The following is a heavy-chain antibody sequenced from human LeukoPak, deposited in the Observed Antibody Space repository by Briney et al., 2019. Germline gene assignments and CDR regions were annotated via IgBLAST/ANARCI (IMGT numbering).Heavy chain of an antibody. V-gene: IGHV4-59*08. CDR2: AYSSGHT. J-gene: IGHJ4*02. CDR3: ARHPFATPFDY. D-gene: IGHD2-15*01. Sequence: CIGYAYSSGHTNYNSSLKSRVTMSLDTSKSQFSLRLSSVTAADTAVYFCARHPFATPFDYWGPGTLVTVSS.